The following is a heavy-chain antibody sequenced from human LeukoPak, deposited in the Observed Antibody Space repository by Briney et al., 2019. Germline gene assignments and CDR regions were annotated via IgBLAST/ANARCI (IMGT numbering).Heavy chain of an antibody. CDR2: ISGSGGST. J-gene: IGHJ4*02. D-gene: IGHD4-17*01. CDR3: ANPGGDRPFDY. V-gene: IGHV3-23*01. CDR1: GFPFSSYA. Sequence: GGSLRLSCAASGFPFSSYAMSWVRQAPGKGLEWVSAISGSGGSTYYADSVKGRFTISRDNSKNTLYLQMNRLRAEDTAVYYCANPGGDRPFDYWGQGTLVTVSS.